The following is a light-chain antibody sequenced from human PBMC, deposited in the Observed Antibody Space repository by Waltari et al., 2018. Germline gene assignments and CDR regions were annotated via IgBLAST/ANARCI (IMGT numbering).Light chain of an antibody. V-gene: IGKV1-39*01. Sequence: DIQMTQSPSSLSASVGDRVAITCRASQGISTFLNWYQQSPGKAPKLLIYVASTLHSGVPSRFTGSGSGTDFTLTISSLQPEDFASYYCQQTVSLPRTFGQGTTVEV. CDR3: QQTVSLPRT. J-gene: IGKJ1*01. CDR1: QGISTF. CDR2: VAS.